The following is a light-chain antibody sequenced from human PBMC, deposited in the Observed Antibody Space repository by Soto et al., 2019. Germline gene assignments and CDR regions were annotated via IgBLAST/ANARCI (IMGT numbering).Light chain of an antibody. Sequence: DIQMTQSPSSLSASVGDRFTITCRAGQSISNYLNWYQQKPGKAPKVLIYAASNLQSGVPSRFSGSGSGTDFTLTISSLQPEDFATYYCQQSYSTPITFGQGTRLEIK. CDR2: AAS. J-gene: IGKJ5*01. V-gene: IGKV1-39*01. CDR3: QQSYSTPIT. CDR1: QSISNY.